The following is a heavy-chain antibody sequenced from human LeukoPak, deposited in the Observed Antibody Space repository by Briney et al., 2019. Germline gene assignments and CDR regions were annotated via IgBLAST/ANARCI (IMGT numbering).Heavy chain of an antibody. V-gene: IGHV4-31*03. CDR1: GGSISSGGYY. Sequence: SQTLSLTCTVSGGSISSGGYYWSWIRQHPRKGLEWIGYIYYSGTNYYHPSLKSRVTISVDTSKNQVSLKLSSVTAADTAVYYCARGFHYDILTGSLDYWGQGTLVTVSS. CDR3: ARGFHYDILTGSLDY. CDR2: IYYSGTN. D-gene: IGHD3-9*01. J-gene: IGHJ4*02.